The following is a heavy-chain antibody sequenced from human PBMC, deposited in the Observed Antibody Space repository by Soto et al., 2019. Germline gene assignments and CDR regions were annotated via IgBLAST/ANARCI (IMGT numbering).Heavy chain of an antibody. CDR2: IYYSGST. D-gene: IGHD4-17*01. V-gene: IGHV4-59*08. CDR1: GGSISSYY. Sequence: SETLSLTCTVSGGSISSYYGSWTRQPPGKGLEWIGYIYYSGSTNYNPSLKSRVTISVDTSKNQLSLKLSSVTAADTAVYYCARRYGYYFDYWGQGTLVTVSS. J-gene: IGHJ4*02. CDR3: ARRYGYYFDY.